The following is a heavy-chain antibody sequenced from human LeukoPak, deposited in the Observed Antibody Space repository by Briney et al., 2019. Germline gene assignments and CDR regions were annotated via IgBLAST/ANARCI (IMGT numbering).Heavy chain of an antibody. D-gene: IGHD4-23*01. Sequence: PSETLSLTCAVYGGSFSGYYWSWIRQPPGKGLEWIGEINHSGSTNYNPSLKSRVTISVDTSKNQFSLKLSSVTAADTAVYYCARRGYTVVYAFDIWGQGTMVTVPS. J-gene: IGHJ3*02. CDR2: INHSGST. V-gene: IGHV4-34*01. CDR3: ARRGYTVVYAFDI. CDR1: GGSFSGYY.